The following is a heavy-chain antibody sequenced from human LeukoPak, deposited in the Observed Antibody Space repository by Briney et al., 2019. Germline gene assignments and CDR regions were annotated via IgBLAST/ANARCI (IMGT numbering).Heavy chain of an antibody. D-gene: IGHD4-11*01. V-gene: IGHV1-2*02. J-gene: IGHJ4*02. CDR2: INPNSGET. CDR3: TRDRDYSNTERGFDY. CDR1: GYTFTDYY. Sequence: ASVKVSCKTSGYTFTDYYIHWVRQAPGQGLEWMGWINPNSGETNSAQKFQGRVTMTGDTSISTAYMELRRVTSDDTAVYYCTRDRDYSNTERGFDYWGQGTLVTVSS.